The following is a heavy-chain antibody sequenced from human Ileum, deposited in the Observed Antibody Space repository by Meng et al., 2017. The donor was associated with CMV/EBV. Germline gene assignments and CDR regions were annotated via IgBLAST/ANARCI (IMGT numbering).Heavy chain of an antibody. Sequence: SISRGDYYWAWIRQPPGKGLEWIGFIKYSGRTYYNPSLKSRLTILLDTSKNQFSLRLSSVTAADTAVYYCARTQDCSSTSCYTGFDPWGQGNLVTVSS. CDR3: ARTQDCSSTSCYTGFDP. CDR2: IKYSGRT. J-gene: IGHJ5*02. V-gene: IGHV4-30-4*08. D-gene: IGHD2-2*01. CDR1: SISRGDYY.